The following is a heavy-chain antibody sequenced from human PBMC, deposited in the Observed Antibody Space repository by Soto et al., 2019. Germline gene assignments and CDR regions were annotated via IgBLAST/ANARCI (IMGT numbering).Heavy chain of an antibody. J-gene: IGHJ6*02. CDR2: MNPNSGNT. CDR3: ARGHSGYDYRYYYYYGMDV. Sequence: ASVKVSCKASGYTFTSYDINWVRQATGQGLEWMGWMNPNSGNTGYAQKFQGRVTMTRNTSISTAYTELSSLRSEDTAVYYCARGHSGYDYRYYYYYGMDVWGQGTTVTVSS. CDR1: GYTFTSYD. D-gene: IGHD5-12*01. V-gene: IGHV1-8*01.